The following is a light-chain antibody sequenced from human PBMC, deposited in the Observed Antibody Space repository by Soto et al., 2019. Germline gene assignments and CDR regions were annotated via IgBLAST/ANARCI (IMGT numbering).Light chain of an antibody. J-gene: IGKJ2*01. CDR3: QKYYSAPYT. CDR1: QDIRIY. V-gene: IGKV1-27*01. Sequence: DIQMTQSPSSLSASVGDRVAITCRASQDIRIYLAWYQQKPGKAPKVLIYGASTLQSGVPSRFSGSGSGTDFTLTISSLQPEDVATYFCQKYYSAPYTFGQGTKLEIK. CDR2: GAS.